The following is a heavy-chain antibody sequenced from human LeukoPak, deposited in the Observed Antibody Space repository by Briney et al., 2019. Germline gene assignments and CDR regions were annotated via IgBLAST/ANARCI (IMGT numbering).Heavy chain of an antibody. J-gene: IGHJ4*02. CDR2: INPSGGST. CDR1: RYTFTSYY. D-gene: IGHD3-22*01. V-gene: IGHV1-46*01. CDR3: ARVGGYYDSSGYSDY. Sequence: ASVKVSCKASRYTFTSYYMHWVRQAPGQGLGWMGIINPSGGSTSYAQKFQGRVTMTRDTSTSTVYMELSSLRSEDTAVYYCARVGGYYDSSGYSDYWGQGTLVTVSS.